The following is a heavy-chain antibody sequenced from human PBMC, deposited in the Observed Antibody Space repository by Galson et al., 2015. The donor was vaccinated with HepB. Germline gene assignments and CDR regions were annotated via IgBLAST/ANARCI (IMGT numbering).Heavy chain of an antibody. Sequence: SVKVSCKASGYTFTSYGISWVRQAPGQGLEWMGWISAYNGNTNYAQKLQGRVTMTTDTSTSTAYMELRSLRSDDTAVYYCARERWWLRLGASYFDYWGQGTLVTVSS. CDR1: GYTFTSYG. J-gene: IGHJ4*02. CDR2: ISAYNGNT. D-gene: IGHD5-12*01. CDR3: ARERWWLRLGASYFDY. V-gene: IGHV1-18*01.